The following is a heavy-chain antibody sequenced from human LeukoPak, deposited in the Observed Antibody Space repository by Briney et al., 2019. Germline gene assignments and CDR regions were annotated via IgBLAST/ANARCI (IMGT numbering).Heavy chain of an antibody. J-gene: IGHJ6*02. V-gene: IGHV3-7*01. CDR1: GITFSSYA. CDR3: ARDFGGMDV. Sequence: GGSLRLSCAASGITFSSYAMSWVRQAPGKGLEWVANIKQDGSEKYYVDSVKGRFTISRDNAKNSLYLQMNSLRAEDTAVYYCARDFGGMDVWGQGTTVTVSS. CDR2: IKQDGSEK. D-gene: IGHD3-10*01.